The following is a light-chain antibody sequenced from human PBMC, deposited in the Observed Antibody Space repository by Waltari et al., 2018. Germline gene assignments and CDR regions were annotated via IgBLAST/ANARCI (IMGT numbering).Light chain of an antibody. V-gene: IGLV4-69*01. CDR2: VYSDGSH. J-gene: IGLJ3*02. CDR3: QTGGHGTWV. Sequence: QQPEKGPRDLVKVYSDGSHSRGNEIPDRFSGSSSGAERYLTISSLQSEDEADYYCQTGGHGTWVFGGGTRLTVL.